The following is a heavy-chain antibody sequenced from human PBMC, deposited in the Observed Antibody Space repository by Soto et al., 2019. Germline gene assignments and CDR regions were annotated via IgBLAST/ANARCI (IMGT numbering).Heavy chain of an antibody. J-gene: IGHJ4*02. CDR1: GFTFNDSP. CDR2: SSGRVDAK. Sequence: QSGVSLRLSCTASGFTFNDSPMPWVRQARGKGLEGVSGSSGRVDAKYYPASVRGRFTIFRDNSRSTVSLQTDSLRVEDTAVHYRASSLSPWVRNPPYYWGLRTPVTASS. V-gene: IGHV3-23*01. CDR3: ASSLSPWVRNPPYY. D-gene: IGHD3-10*01.